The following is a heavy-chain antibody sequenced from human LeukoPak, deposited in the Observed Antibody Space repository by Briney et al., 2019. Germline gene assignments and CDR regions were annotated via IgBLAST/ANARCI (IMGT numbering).Heavy chain of an antibody. Sequence: GSLRLSCAASGFTFSSYGMHWVRQAPGKGLEWVAVIWYDGSNKYYADSVKGRFTISRDNSKNTLYLQMNSLRAEDTAVYYCARGGSRSRHFDYWGQGTLVTVSS. CDR1: GFTFSSYG. V-gene: IGHV3-33*01. CDR2: IWYDGSNK. D-gene: IGHD1-26*01. CDR3: ARGGSRSRHFDY. J-gene: IGHJ4*02.